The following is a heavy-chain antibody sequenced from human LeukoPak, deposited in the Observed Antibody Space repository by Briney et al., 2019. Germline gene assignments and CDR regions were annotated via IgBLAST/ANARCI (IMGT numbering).Heavy chain of an antibody. CDR2: INPSGGST. V-gene: IGHV1-46*01. D-gene: IGHD6-19*01. CDR3: ARDLRSGWYPIVDY. J-gene: IGHJ4*02. Sequence: ASVKVSCKASGFTFTSYYMNWVRQAPGQGLEWMGKINPSGGSTSYAQRFQGRVTMTRDTSTSTVYMELSSLRSEDTAVYYCARDLRSGWYPIVDYWGQGTLVTVSA. CDR1: GFTFTSYY.